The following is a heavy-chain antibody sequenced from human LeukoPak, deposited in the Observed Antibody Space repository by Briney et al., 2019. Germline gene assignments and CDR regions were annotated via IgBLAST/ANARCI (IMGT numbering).Heavy chain of an antibody. CDR3: ARRVYGSGSYYWIIDY. J-gene: IGHJ4*02. V-gene: IGHV4-30-4*01. D-gene: IGHD3-10*01. Sequence: SQTLSLTCTVSGGSISSGDYYWSWIRQPPGKGLEWIGYIYYSGSTSYNPSLKSRVTISVDTSKNQFSLKLSSVTAADTAVYYCARRVYGSGSYYWIIDYWGQGTLVTVSS. CDR1: GGSISSGDYY. CDR2: IYYSGST.